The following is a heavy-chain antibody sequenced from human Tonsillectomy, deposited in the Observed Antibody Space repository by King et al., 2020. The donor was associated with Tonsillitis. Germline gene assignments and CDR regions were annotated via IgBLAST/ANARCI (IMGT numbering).Heavy chain of an antibody. CDR3: EIVGVKDFDC. CDR1: GFTFTTYG. Sequence: VQLVESGGGVVQPGGSLRLSCAASGFTFTTYGIHWVRQAPGKGLEWVAFITYDGSNQDYADSVKGRFTISRDNSKNTLSLQMNSLRAEDTAIYYCEIVGVKDFDCWGQGTLVTVSS. D-gene: IGHD2-2*01. V-gene: IGHV3-30*02. J-gene: IGHJ4*02. CDR2: ITYDGSNQ.